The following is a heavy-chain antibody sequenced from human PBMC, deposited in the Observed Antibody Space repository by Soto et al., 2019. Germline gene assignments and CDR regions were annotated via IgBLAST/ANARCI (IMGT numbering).Heavy chain of an antibody. V-gene: IGHV3-30-3*01. CDR3: ARDHTGYSSSCQDY. J-gene: IGHJ4*02. Sequence: QVQLVESGGGVVQPGRSLRLSCAASGFTFSSYAMHWVRQAPGKGLEWVAVISYDGSNKYYADSVKGRFTISRDNSKNTLYLQMNSLRAEDTAVYYCARDHTGYSSSCQDYWGQGTLVTVSS. D-gene: IGHD6-13*01. CDR2: ISYDGSNK. CDR1: GFTFSSYA.